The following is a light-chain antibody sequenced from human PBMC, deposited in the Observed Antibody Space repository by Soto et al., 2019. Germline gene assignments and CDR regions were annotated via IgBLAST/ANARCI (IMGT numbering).Light chain of an antibody. CDR1: QSVSSSY. CDR2: GAS. V-gene: IGKV3-20*01. CDR3: QQYGSSPPEYT. Sequence: EIVLTQSPGPLSLSPGQRATLSCRASQSVSSSYLAWYQQKPGQAPRLLIYGASSRATGIPDRFSGSGSGTDFTLTISRREAEDFAVYYCQQYGSSPPEYTFGQGTKLEIK. J-gene: IGKJ2*01.